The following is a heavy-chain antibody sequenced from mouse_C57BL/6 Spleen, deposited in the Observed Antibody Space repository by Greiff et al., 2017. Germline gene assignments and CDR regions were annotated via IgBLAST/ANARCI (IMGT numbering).Heavy chain of an antibody. CDR2: INPNNGGT. CDR1: GYTFTDYN. Sequence: EVQLQQSGPELVKPGASVKISCKASGYTFTDYNMDWVKQSPGKSLEWIGDINPNNGGTIYNEKFKGKATLTVDKSSSTAYMELRSLTSEDTAVYYCARSSLAYWGQGTLVTVSA. V-gene: IGHV1-18*01. J-gene: IGHJ3*01. CDR3: ARSSLAY.